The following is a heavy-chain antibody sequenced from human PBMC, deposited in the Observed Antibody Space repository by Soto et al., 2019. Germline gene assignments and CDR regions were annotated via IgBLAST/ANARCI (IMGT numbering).Heavy chain of an antibody. CDR2: ISSSSSYI. Sequence: PGGSLRLSCAASGFTFSSYSMNWVRQAPGKGLEWVSSISSSSSYIYYADSVKGRFTISRDNAKNSLYLQMNSLRAEDTAVYYCARDPVKYYYGSGSGRYYMDVWGKGTTVTVSS. V-gene: IGHV3-21*01. CDR3: ARDPVKYYYGSGSGRYYMDV. CDR1: GFTFSSYS. D-gene: IGHD3-10*01. J-gene: IGHJ6*03.